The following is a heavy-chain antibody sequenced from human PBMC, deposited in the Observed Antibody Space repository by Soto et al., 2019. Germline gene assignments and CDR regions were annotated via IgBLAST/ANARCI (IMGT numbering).Heavy chain of an antibody. V-gene: IGHV3-11*01. Sequence: PWGSLRLSCAASGFTFSDYYMSWVRQAPGKGLEWVSYISSSGSTIYYADSVKGRFTISRDNAKNSLYLQMNSLRAEDTAVYYCERGVGSADCVDSFDPWGQGTRVSVSS. J-gene: IGHJ5*02. CDR2: ISSSGSTI. CDR3: ERGVGSADCVDSFDP. CDR1: GFTFSDYY. D-gene: IGHD2-21*02.